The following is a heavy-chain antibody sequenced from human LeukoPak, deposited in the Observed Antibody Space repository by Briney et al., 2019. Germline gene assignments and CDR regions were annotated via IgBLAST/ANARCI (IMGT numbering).Heavy chain of an antibody. CDR3: AKHYCSSTSCHGDY. CDR1: GFTFSSYA. D-gene: IGHD2-2*01. J-gene: IGHJ4*02. V-gene: IGHV3-23*01. Sequence: GGSLRLSCAASGFTFSSYAMSWVRQAPGKGLEWVSAISGSGGSTYYADSAKGRFTISRDNSKNTLYLQMNSLRAEDTAVYYCAKHYCSSTSCHGDYWGQGTLVTVSS. CDR2: ISGSGGST.